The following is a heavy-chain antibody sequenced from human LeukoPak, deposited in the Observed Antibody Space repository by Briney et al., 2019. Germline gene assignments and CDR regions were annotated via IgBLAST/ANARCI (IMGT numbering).Heavy chain of an antibody. CDR1: GFTVSSNY. CDR2: IYNDGRT. CDR3: ASSTGKSYFYALDV. J-gene: IGHJ6*02. Sequence: GGSLRLSCAASGFTVSSNYMSWVRQAPGKGLEWVSIIYNDGRTYYADSVKGRFTISRDNSKSTLYLQVNSLRAEDPALYYCASSTGKSYFYALDVWGQGTTVSVSS. V-gene: IGHV3-66*01. D-gene: IGHD2-2*01.